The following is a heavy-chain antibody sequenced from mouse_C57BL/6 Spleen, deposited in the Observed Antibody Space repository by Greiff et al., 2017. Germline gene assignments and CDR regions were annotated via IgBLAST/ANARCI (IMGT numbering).Heavy chain of an antibody. J-gene: IGHJ4*01. D-gene: IGHD1-1*02. CDR2: IYPGSGST. CDR3: AKGLWDGCNYCAMDY. V-gene: IGHV1-55*01. Sequence: VQLQQSGAELVKPGASVKMSCKASGYTFTSYWITWVKPRPGQGLEWIGDIYPGSGSTNYNEKFQSKATLTVDTSSSTAYMQLSSLTSEDSAVYYCAKGLWDGCNYCAMDYWGQGTSVTVSS. CDR1: GYTFTSYW.